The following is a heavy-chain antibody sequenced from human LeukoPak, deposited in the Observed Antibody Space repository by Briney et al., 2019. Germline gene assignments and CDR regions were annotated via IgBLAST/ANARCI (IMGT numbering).Heavy chain of an antibody. CDR3: ARASSGSSWAFDY. CDR2: IYYSGST. CDR1: GGSISSSSYY. V-gene: IGHV4-39*01. D-gene: IGHD6-13*01. Sequence: PSETLSLTCTVSGGSISSSSYYWGWIRQPPGKGLEWIGSIYYSGSTYYNPSLKSRVTISVDTSKNQFSLKLSSVTAADTAVYYCARASSGSSWAFDYWGLGTLVTVSS. J-gene: IGHJ4*02.